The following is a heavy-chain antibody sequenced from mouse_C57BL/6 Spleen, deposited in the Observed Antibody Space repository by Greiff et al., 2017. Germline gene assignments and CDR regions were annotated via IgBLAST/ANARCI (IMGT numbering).Heavy chain of an antibody. D-gene: IGHD2-5*01. CDR2: IVPSDSYT. CDR1: GYTFTSYW. V-gene: IGHV1-59*01. CDR3: ASRRSNWFAY. J-gene: IGHJ3*01. Sequence: QVQLQQPGAELVRPGTSVKLSCKASGYTFTSYWMHWVKQRPGQGLEWIGVIVPSDSYTNYNQKFKGKATLTVDTSSSTAYMQLSSLTSEDSAVYYCASRRSNWFAYWGQGTLVTVSA.